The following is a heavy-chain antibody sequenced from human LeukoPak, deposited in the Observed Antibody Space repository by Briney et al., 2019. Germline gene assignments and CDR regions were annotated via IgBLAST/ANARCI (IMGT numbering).Heavy chain of an antibody. CDR3: ARGGYPYLPTWYSDY. CDR2: INTNTGNP. D-gene: IGHD2-15*01. V-gene: IGHV7-4-1*02. CDR1: GYIFTSSA. Sequence: GSVKVSCKASGYIFTSSAINWVRQAPGQGLEWMGWINTNTGNPTYAQGFTGRFVFSLDTSVSTAYLQISSLKAEDTAMYYCARGGYPYLPTWYSDYWGQGTLVTVSS. J-gene: IGHJ4*02.